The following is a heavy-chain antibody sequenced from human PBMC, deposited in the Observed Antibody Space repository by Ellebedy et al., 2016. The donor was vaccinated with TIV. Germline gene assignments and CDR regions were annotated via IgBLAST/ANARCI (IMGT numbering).Heavy chain of an antibody. CDR2: ISYDGSEK. D-gene: IGHD6-19*01. CDR1: GFTFSSYA. J-gene: IGHJ4*02. V-gene: IGHV3-30-3*01. Sequence: PGGSLRLSCTVSGFTFSSYAIHRVRLAPGKGLEWVTLISYDGSEKYYADSVKGRFTVSRDNSMTTVYLEMNSLRAEDTALYYCARDLDKSSGWYGGAAYWGQGTQVTVSS. CDR3: ARDLDKSSGWYGGAAY.